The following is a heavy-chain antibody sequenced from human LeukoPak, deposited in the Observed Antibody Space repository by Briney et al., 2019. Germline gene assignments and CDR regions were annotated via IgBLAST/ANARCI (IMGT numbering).Heavy chain of an antibody. D-gene: IGHD3-10*01. Sequence: GGSLRLSCAASGFTFSSYEMNWVRQAPGKGLEWVSTISGSGGSTYYPDSVRGRFAISRDNSKNTLYLQMNSLRAEDTALYYCAKGSYYSGSGSFSQYGWFDPWGQGTLVTVSS. V-gene: IGHV3-23*01. CDR2: ISGSGGST. CDR1: GFTFSSYE. J-gene: IGHJ5*02. CDR3: AKGSYYSGSGSFSQYGWFDP.